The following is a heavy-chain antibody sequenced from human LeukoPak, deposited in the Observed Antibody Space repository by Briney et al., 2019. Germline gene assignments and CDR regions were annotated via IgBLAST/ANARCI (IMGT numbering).Heavy chain of an antibody. CDR1: GYTFTGYY. V-gene: IGHV1-2*02. Sequence: GASVKVSCKASGYTFTGYYMHWVRQAPGQGLEWMGWINPNSGGTNYAQKFQGRVTMTRDTSISTAYMELSRLRSDDTAVYYCARRGGFRAQTGTTYQYYYYMDVWGKGTTVTVSS. D-gene: IGHD1-7*01. J-gene: IGHJ6*03. CDR3: ARRGGFRAQTGTTYQYYYYMDV. CDR2: INPNSGGT.